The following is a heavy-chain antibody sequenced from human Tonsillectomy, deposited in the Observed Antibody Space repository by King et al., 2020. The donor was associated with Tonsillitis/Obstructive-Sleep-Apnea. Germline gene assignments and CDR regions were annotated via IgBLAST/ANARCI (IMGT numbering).Heavy chain of an antibody. CDR2: INHSGST. Sequence: VQLQQWGAGLLKPSETLSLTCAVYGGSFSGYYWSWIRQPPGKGLEWIGEINHSGSTNYNPSLKSRVTISVDTSKNQFSLELSSVTAADTAVYYCARGPNYSSSWYNYWGQGTLVTVSS. D-gene: IGHD6-13*01. V-gene: IGHV4-34*01. CDR1: GGSFSGYY. J-gene: IGHJ4*02. CDR3: ARGPNYSSSWYNY.